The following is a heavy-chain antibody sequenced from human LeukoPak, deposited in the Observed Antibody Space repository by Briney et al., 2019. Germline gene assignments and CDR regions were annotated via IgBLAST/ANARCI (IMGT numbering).Heavy chain of an antibody. D-gene: IGHD6-13*01. Sequence: PGGSLRLSCAASGFTFSSYAMSGVRQAPGKGLEWVSAISGSGGSTYYADSVKGRFTISRDNSKNTLYLQMNSLRAEDTAVYYCAKDQIAAHYYYYYYGMDVWGQGTTVTVSS. CDR2: ISGSGGST. CDR3: AKDQIAAHYYYYYYGMDV. J-gene: IGHJ6*02. V-gene: IGHV3-23*01. CDR1: GFTFSSYA.